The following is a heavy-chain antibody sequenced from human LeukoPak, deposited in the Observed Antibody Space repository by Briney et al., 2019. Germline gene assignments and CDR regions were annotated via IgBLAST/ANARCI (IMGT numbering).Heavy chain of an antibody. CDR2: ISAYNGNT. V-gene: IGHV1-18*01. D-gene: IGHD3-3*01. Sequence: GASVKVSCKASGYTFTSYGISWVRQAPGQGLEWMGWISAYNGNTNYAQKFQGRVTMTRDTSISTAYMELSRLRSDDTAVYYCARDRITIPVGPHYYYMDVWGKGTTVTISS. CDR3: ARDRITIPVGPHYYYMDV. CDR1: GYTFTSYG. J-gene: IGHJ6*03.